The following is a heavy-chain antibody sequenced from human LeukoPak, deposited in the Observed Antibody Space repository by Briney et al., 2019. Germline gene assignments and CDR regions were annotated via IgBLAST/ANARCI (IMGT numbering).Heavy chain of an antibody. J-gene: IGHJ4*02. Sequence: ASVKVSCKASGYTFTTYGISWVRQAPGQGLEWMGWISAYSDNSNYAKNFQGRVTMTTDTSTSTAYMELTSLRSDDTAVYYCARGTYFDYWGQGTLVTVSS. CDR1: GYTFTTYG. V-gene: IGHV1-18*01. CDR3: ARGTYFDY. CDR2: ISAYSDNS.